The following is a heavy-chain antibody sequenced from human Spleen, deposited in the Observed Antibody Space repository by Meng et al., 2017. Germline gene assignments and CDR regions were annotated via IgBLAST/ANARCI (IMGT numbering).Heavy chain of an antibody. CDR3: ARGSQLNLYYFDD. Sequence: ASVKVSCKASGYTFTSYDINWVRQATAQGLEWMGWMNPNSGNTGYAQKLQGRVTMTRNTSITTAYMELSRLRSEDTAVYYWARGSQLNLYYFDDWGQGTLVTVSS. J-gene: IGHJ4*02. V-gene: IGHV1-8*01. CDR2: MNPNSGNT. D-gene: IGHD1-1*01. CDR1: GYTFTSYD.